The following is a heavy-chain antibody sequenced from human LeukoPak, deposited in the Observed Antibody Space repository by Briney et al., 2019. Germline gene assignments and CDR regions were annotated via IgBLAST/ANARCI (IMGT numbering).Heavy chain of an antibody. CDR2: VSGSGTT. J-gene: IGHJ4*02. CDR1: GFTFSSYA. Sequence: PGGSLRLSCAASGFTFSSYAMTWVRPAPGKGLEWVSLVSGSGTTYYADSVKGRFTISRDNAKNSLYLQMNSLRAEDTAVYYCARAGYDSSGYYYGYFDYWGQGTLVTVSS. D-gene: IGHD3-22*01. CDR3: ARAGYDSSGYYYGYFDY. V-gene: IGHV3-66*01.